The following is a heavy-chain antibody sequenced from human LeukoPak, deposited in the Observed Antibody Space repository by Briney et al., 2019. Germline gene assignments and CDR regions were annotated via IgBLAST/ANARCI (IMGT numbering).Heavy chain of an antibody. CDR2: ISYDGSNK. D-gene: IGHD2-15*01. CDR3: AKDLVAATPNYYYGMDV. CDR1: GFTFSSYG. J-gene: IGHJ6*02. V-gene: IGHV3-30*18. Sequence: PGRSLRLSCAASGFTFSSYGMHWVRQAPGKGLEWVAVISYDGSNKYYADSVKGRFTISRDNSKNTLYLQMNSLRAEDTAVYYCAKDLVAATPNYYYGMDVWGQGTTVTASS.